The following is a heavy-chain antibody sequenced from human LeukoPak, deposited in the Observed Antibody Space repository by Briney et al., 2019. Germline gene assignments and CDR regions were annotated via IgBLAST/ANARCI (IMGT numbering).Heavy chain of an antibody. CDR2: IKSKTDGGTT. V-gene: IGHV3-15*01. Sequence: GGSLRLSCAASGFTLSNAWMSWVRQAPGKGLEWVGRIKSKTDGGTTDYAAPVKGRFTISRDDSKNTLYLQMNSLKTEDTAVYYCTTRPFWSGTRALDYWGQGTLVTVSS. D-gene: IGHD3-3*01. J-gene: IGHJ4*02. CDR1: GFTLSNAW. CDR3: TTRPFWSGTRALDY.